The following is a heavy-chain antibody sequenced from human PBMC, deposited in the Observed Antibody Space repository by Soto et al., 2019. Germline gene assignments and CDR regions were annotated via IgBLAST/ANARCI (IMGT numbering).Heavy chain of an antibody. J-gene: IGHJ3*02. CDR2: FDPEDGET. Sequence: ASVKVSCKVSGYTLTELSMHWVRQAPGKGLEWMGGFDPEDGETIYAQKFQGRVTMTEDTSTDTAYMELSSLRSEDTAVYYCATVVVVSGAFDIRGQGTMVTVSS. D-gene: IGHD3-22*01. CDR3: ATVVVVSGAFDI. CDR1: GYTLTELS. V-gene: IGHV1-24*01.